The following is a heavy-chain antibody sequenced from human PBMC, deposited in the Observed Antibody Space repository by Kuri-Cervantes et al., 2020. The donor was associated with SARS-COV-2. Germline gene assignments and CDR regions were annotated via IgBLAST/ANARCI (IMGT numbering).Heavy chain of an antibody. CDR1: GYTFTGYY. D-gene: IGHD6-19*01. CDR3: AREMGGDSSGWSNAFDI. CDR2: INPNSGGT. V-gene: IGHV1-2*02. Sequence: ASVKVSCKASGYTFTGYYMHWVRQAPGQGLEWMGWINPNSGGTNYAQKFQGRVTMTRDTSTSTAYMELSRLRSDDTAVYYCAREMGGDSSGWSNAFDIWGQGTMVTVSS. J-gene: IGHJ3*02.